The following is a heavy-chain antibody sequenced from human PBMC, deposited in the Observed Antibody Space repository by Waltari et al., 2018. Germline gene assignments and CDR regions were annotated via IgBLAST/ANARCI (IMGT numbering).Heavy chain of an antibody. V-gene: IGHV4-4*02. CDR1: GGTITSSNW. CDR2: IYHSGST. D-gene: IGHD3-22*01. CDR3: TRIVVFSTGAHGMDV. J-gene: IGHJ6*02. Sequence: QVQLQESGPGLVKPSGTLSLTCAVSGGTITSSNWWTWVRQPPGKGLEWIGEIYHSGSTNYNPSLKSRVTISVDKSKNQFSLKLSSVTAADTAVYYCTRIVVFSTGAHGMDVWGQGTTVTVSS.